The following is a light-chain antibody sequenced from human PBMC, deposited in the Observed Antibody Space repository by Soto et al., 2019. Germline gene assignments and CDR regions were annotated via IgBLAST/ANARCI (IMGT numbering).Light chain of an antibody. CDR2: DAS. J-gene: IGKJ3*01. CDR1: HDISEN. V-gene: IGKV1-33*01. CDR3: QQCDDLPPFN. Sequence: DIQMTQSPSSLSASVGDRVSITCQASHDISENLNWYQQKPGKAPKLLISDASTLETGVPLRFTGGGSGTHFTLTINTLQPEDAATYYCQQCDDLPPFNFGPGTTVNIK.